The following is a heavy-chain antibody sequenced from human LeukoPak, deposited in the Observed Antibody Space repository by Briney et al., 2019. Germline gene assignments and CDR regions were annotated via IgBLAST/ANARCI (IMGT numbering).Heavy chain of an antibody. V-gene: IGHV3-23*01. CDR2: ISATGGEI. D-gene: IGHD6-6*01. CDR1: GFTFSRYV. J-gene: IGHJ3*02. Sequence: GGSLRLSCAASGFTFSRYVMNWVRQVPGRRPDWVSSISATGGEIFYADSVKGRFTISRDNSNNMVYLQMDSLRTDDTALYYCVRRDIYTTSSWGAFDIWGQGTLVTVSS. CDR3: VRRDIYTTSSWGAFDI.